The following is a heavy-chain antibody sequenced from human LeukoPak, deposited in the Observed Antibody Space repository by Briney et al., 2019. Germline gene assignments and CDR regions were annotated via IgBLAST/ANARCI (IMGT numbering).Heavy chain of an antibody. D-gene: IGHD1-7*01. CDR3: AKDYFELELLGFHAFDI. V-gene: IGHV3-11*01. CDR2: ISSSGSTI. J-gene: IGHJ3*02. CDR1: GFTFSDYY. Sequence: GGSLRLSCAASGFTFSDYYMSWIRQAPGKGLEWVSYISSSGSTIYYADSVKGRFTISRDNAKNSLYLQMNSLRAEDTAVYYCAKDYFELELLGFHAFDIWGQGTMVTVSS.